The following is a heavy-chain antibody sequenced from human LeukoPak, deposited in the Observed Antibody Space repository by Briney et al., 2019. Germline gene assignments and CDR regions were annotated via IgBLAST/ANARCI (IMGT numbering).Heavy chain of an antibody. CDR1: GFTFSSYA. Sequence: GGSLRLSCAASGFTFSSYAMHWVRQAPGKGLEWVAVISYDGSNKYYADSVKGRFTISRDNSKNTLYLQMNSLRAEDTAVYYCASLSLKWELLHGWFDPWGQGTLVTVSS. D-gene: IGHD1-26*01. J-gene: IGHJ5*02. CDR3: ASLSLKWELLHGWFDP. CDR2: ISYDGSNK. V-gene: IGHV3-30*04.